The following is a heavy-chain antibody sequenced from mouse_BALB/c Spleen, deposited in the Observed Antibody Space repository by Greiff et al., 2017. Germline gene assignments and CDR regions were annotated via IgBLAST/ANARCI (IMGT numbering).Heavy chain of an antibody. CDR3: ARKDRYDVGAMDY. CDR1: GYTFTDYA. Sequence: VQLHQSGAELVRPGVSVKISCKGSGYTFTDYAMHWVKQSHAKSLEWIGVISTYYGDASYNQKFKGKATMTVDKSSSTAYMELARLTSEDSAIYYCARKDRYDVGAMDYWGQGTSVTVSS. V-gene: IGHV1S137*01. CDR2: ISTYYGDA. J-gene: IGHJ4*01. D-gene: IGHD2-14*01.